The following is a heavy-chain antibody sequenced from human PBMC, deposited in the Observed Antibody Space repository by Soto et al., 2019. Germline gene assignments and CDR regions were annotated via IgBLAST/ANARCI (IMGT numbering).Heavy chain of an antibody. V-gene: IGHV3-30-3*01. CDR2: ISYDGSNK. CDR1: GFTFSSYA. CDR3: ASTFRGY. J-gene: IGHJ4*02. Sequence: QVQLVESGGGVVQPGRSLRLSCAASGFTFSSYAMHWVRQAPGKGLEWVAVISYDGSNKYYADSVKGRFTISRDNSKNTLYLQMNSLRAEDTAVYYCASTFRGYWGQGTLVTVSS.